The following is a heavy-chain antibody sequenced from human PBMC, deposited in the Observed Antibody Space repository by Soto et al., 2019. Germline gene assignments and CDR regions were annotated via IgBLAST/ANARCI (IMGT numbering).Heavy chain of an antibody. CDR3: ARDDKDEYGADRGGFGC. CDR2: IWYDGSNK. CDR1: GFSFSIFG. D-gene: IGHD2-8*01. V-gene: IGHV3-33*01. Sequence: QVYLVESGGGVVQPGTSLRLSCAASGFSFSIFGMHWVRQAPGKGLEWVAGIWYDGSNKYYADSVKGRFSISRDNSKNTLYLQMNSLRAEDTAVYYCARDDKDEYGADRGGFGCWGQGTLVTVSS. J-gene: IGHJ4*02.